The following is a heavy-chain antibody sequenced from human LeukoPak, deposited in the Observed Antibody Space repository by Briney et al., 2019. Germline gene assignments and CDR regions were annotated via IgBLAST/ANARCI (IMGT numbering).Heavy chain of an antibody. CDR1: GLTFSIYG. Sequence: PGGSLRLSCAVSGLTFSIYGMHWVRQAPGKGLEWVSAISGSGGSTYYADSVKGRFTISRDNSKNTLYLQMNSLRAEDTAVYYCAKADYGDYYYYGMDVWGQGTTVTVSS. D-gene: IGHD4-17*01. CDR2: ISGSGGST. J-gene: IGHJ6*02. CDR3: AKADYGDYYYYGMDV. V-gene: IGHV3-23*01.